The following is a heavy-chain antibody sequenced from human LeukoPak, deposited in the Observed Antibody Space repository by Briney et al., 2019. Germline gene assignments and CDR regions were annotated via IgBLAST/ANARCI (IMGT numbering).Heavy chain of an antibody. CDR1: GYTFSNYY. V-gene: IGHV1-18*01. J-gene: IGHJ5*02. CDR2: ISAYNGNT. CDR3: ARSSQESIAAARHHSWFDP. Sequence: ASVKVSCKASGYTFSNYYINWVRQAPGQWLEWMGWISAYNGNTNYAQRLQGRVTLTTDTSTSTAYMELSRLRSDDTAVYYCARSSQESIAAARHHSWFDPWGQGTLVTVSS. D-gene: IGHD6-13*01.